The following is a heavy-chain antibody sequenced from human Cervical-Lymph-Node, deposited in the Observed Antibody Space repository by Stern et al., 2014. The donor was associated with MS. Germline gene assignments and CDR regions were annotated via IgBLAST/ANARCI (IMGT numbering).Heavy chain of an antibody. CDR3: AGAPLWWLRDY. Sequence: VHLVESGGGVVQPGRSLRLSCAASGFTFSTYAMHWVRQAPGKGLEWVAVVSYDGGNKYYADSVRGRFTISRDNSKNTLYLQMNSLRAEDTAVYYCAGAPLWWLRDYWGQGTLVTVSS. J-gene: IGHJ4*02. V-gene: IGHV3-30*04. D-gene: IGHD5-12*01. CDR2: VSYDGGNK. CDR1: GFTFSTYA.